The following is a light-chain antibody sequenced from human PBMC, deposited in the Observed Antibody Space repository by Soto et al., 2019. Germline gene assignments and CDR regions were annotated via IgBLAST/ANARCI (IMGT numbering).Light chain of an antibody. CDR3: CSYAGTYTYV. J-gene: IGLJ1*01. CDR2: DVS. V-gene: IGLV2-11*01. CDR1: SGDVGVFNF. Sequence: QSALSQPRSLSGSPGQSVTISCTGTSGDVGVFNFVSWYQQHPGKAPKLMIYDVSKRPSGVPDRFSGSKSGNTASLTISGLQAEDEADYYCCSYAGTYTYVFGTGTKVTVL.